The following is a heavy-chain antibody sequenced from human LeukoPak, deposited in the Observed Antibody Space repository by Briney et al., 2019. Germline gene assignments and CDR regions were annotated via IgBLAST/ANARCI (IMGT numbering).Heavy chain of an antibody. V-gene: IGHV4-39*01. CDR3: ARGPTYQPIDY. J-gene: IGHJ4*02. CDR2: IYYSGST. Sequence: SETLSLTCTVSGGSISSSSYYWGWIRQPPGKGLEWIGSIYYSGSTYYNPSLQSRVTISVDTSKNQFSLKLNSVTAADTAVYYCARGPTYQPIDYWGRGTLVTVSS. CDR1: GGSISSSSYY. D-gene: IGHD2-2*01.